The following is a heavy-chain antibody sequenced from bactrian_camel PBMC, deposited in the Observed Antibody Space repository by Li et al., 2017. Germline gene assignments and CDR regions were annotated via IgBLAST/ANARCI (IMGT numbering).Heavy chain of an antibody. D-gene: IGHD2*01. V-gene: IGHV3S57*01. CDR2: IDSDGST. CDR3: AAHSWSNCPRSPSGEGFRY. J-gene: IGHJ6*01. Sequence: HVQLVESGGGSVQAGGSLVLSCAASGYTYSSYCMGWFRQAPGKEREGVAAIDSDGSTSYADSVKGRFTVSHDNAQKPMYLQMNDLKPEDTATYYCAAHSWSNCPRSPSGEGFRYWGQGTQVTVS. CDR1: GYTYSSYC.